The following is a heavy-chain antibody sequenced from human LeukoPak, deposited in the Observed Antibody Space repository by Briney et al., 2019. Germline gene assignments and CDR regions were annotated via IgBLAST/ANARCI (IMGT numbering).Heavy chain of an antibody. V-gene: IGHV4-34*01. CDR1: DGSFSGHF. Sequence: SETLSLTCTVYDGSFSGHFWSWVRQPPWKGLAWIAELKHSGGTNYNPSLKSRVTISVDTSKNQFSLKLTSVTAADAAVYYCARLRLAAAALEYWGLGTLVTVSS. J-gene: IGHJ4*02. CDR2: LKHSGGT. D-gene: IGHD6-6*01. CDR3: ARLRLAAAALEY.